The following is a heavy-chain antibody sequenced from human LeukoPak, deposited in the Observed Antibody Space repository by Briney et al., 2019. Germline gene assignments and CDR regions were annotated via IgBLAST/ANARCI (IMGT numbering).Heavy chain of an antibody. CDR1: GGSISSGSYY. Sequence: SQTLSLTCTVSGGSISSGSYYYWNWIRQPAGKGLEWNGRIYTSGSTNYNPSLKSRVTISVDTSKNQFSLRLSSVTAADTAVYYCARGRVDFEYDFWSGYTLDYWGQGTLVTVSS. CDR3: ARGRVDFEYDFWSGYTLDY. V-gene: IGHV4-61*02. D-gene: IGHD3-3*01. J-gene: IGHJ4*02. CDR2: IYTSGST.